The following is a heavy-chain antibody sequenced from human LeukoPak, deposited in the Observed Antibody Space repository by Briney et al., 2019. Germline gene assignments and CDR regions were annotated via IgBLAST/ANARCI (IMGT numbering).Heavy chain of an antibody. CDR3: ARSGGGRRPLDY. D-gene: IGHD1-1*01. Sequence: SVTVSCKASGGTFSSYTISWVRQAPGQGLEWMGRIIPILGIANYAQEVQGRVRITADKSTGAAYMELSSLRSEDTAVYYCARSGGGRRPLDYWGQGTLVSVSS. CDR2: IIPILGIA. V-gene: IGHV1-69*02. J-gene: IGHJ4*02. CDR1: GGTFSSYT.